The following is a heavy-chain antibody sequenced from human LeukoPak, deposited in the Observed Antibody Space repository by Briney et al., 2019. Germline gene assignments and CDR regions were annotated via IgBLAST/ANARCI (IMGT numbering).Heavy chain of an antibody. Sequence: GRSLRLSCAASGFTHSNHGMHWVRQAPGKGLEWVALIWYDGSNKEYAESVKGRFTISRDNSKNTLYLQMNRLRDEDTAVYYCARDQGTSTTAPKREGRFDPWGQGTLVTVSS. CDR2: IWYDGSNK. D-gene: IGHD1/OR15-1a*01. CDR1: GFTHSNHG. CDR3: ARDQGTSTTAPKREGRFDP. J-gene: IGHJ5*02. V-gene: IGHV3-33*01.